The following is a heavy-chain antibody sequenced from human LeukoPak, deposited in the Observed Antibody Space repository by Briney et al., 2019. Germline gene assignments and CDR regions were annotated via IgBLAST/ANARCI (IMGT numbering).Heavy chain of an antibody. D-gene: IGHD3-3*01. J-gene: IGHJ4*02. CDR2: IKSKTDGGTT. CDR3: TLFWSGYYRVSRPSTRNDY. CDR1: AFTFSNAW. V-gene: IGHV3-15*01. Sequence: GGSLRLSCAASAFTFSNAWMSWVRQAPGKGLEWVGRIKSKTDGGTTDYAAPVKGRFTISRDDSKNTLYLQMNSLKTEDTAVYYCTLFWSGYYRVSRPSTRNDYWGQGTLVTVSS.